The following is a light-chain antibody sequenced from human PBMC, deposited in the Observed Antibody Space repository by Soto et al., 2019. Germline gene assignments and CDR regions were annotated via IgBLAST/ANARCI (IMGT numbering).Light chain of an antibody. CDR1: QIMSSY. Sequence: DIQLTQSPSSLSASVGDRVTITFRASQIMSSYLNWYQQKPGKAPKLLIYAASSLQSGVPSRFRDSGSGTDFALTISRLQPDVFATYYWQLSYSNPRTCGLGTKGESK. V-gene: IGKV1-39*01. CDR3: QLSYSNPRT. J-gene: IGKJ1*01. CDR2: AAS.